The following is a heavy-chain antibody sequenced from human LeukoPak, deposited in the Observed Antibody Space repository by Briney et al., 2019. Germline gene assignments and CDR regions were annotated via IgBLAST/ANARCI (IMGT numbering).Heavy chain of an antibody. J-gene: IGHJ4*02. CDR1: GGSISSYY. V-gene: IGHV4-59*01. D-gene: IGHD6-19*01. CDR2: IYYSGST. CDR3: ARRPMGDYSSDWYSWYYFDY. Sequence: SETLSLTCTVSGGSISSYYWSWIRQPPGKGLEWIGYIYYSGSTNYNPSLKSRVTISVDTSKNQFSLKLSSVTAADTAVYYCARRPMGDYSSDWYSWYYFDYWGQGTLVTVSS.